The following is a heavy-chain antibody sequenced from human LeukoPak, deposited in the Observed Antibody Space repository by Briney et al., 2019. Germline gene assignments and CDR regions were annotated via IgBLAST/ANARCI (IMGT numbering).Heavy chain of an antibody. CDR1: GFTFRSSE. D-gene: IGHD4-17*01. Sequence: GGSLRLSCATSGFTFRSSEMNWVRQAPGKGLEWVSYISGTGNTIYYTDSVKGRFAISRDNAKNSLYLQMNSLRAEDTAVYYCARDSYNGDYVPGYFQHWGQGTLVTVSS. CDR3: ARDSYNGDYVPGYFQH. CDR2: ISGTGNTI. J-gene: IGHJ1*01. V-gene: IGHV3-48*03.